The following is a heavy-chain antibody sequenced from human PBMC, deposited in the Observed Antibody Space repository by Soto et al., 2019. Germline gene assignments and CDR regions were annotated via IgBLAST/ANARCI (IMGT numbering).Heavy chain of an antibody. V-gene: IGHV3-30-3*01. CDR1: GFTFSSYA. J-gene: IGHJ4*02. D-gene: IGHD6-6*01. CDR2: ISYDGSNK. Sequence: PGGSLRLSCAVSGFTFSSYAMHWVRQAPGKGLEWVAVISYDGSNKYYADSVKGRFTISRDNSKNTLYLQMNCLRADDTAVYYCARGGGLNSSSWVFDYWGQGTLVTVSS. CDR3: ARGGGLNSSSWVFDY.